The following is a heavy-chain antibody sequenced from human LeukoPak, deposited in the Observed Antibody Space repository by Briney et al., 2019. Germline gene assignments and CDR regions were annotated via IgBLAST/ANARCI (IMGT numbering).Heavy chain of an antibody. CDR2: ISSTSTYI. CDR3: ARVVSAMDV. V-gene: IGHV3-21*01. CDR1: GFTFSAYS. J-gene: IGHJ6*02. Sequence: GGSLRLSCAASGFTFSAYSMNWVRQAPGKGLEWVSSISSTSTYIYYADSMKGRFTISRDNAKNSLYLQMNGLRAEDTAVYYCARVVSAMDVWGQGTTVTVSS. D-gene: IGHD6-25*01.